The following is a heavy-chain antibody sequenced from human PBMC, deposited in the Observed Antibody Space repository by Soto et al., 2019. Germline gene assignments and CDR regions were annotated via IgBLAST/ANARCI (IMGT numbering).Heavy chain of an antibody. CDR3: ARSQGSSTSLEIYYYYYYGMDV. D-gene: IGHD2-2*01. J-gene: IGHJ6*02. CDR2: IIPISDTT. CDR1: GGSFSSYA. V-gene: IGHV1-69*01. Sequence: QVQLVQSGAEVKKPGSSVKVPCKASGGSFSSYAMSWVRQAPGQGHEWMGGIIPISDTTNYAQKFQGRVTITADESTSTAYMELSSLRSEDTAVYYCARSQGSSTSLEIYYYYYYGMDVWGQGTTVTVSS.